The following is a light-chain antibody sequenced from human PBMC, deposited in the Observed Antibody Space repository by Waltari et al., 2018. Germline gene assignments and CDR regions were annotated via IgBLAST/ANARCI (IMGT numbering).Light chain of an antibody. CDR2: YND. J-gene: IGLJ3*02. CDR3: AAWDYSLGGQV. V-gene: IGLV1-44*01. Sequence: QSVLTQPPSVSGPPGQRVTISCTGSSSNVGRGPVNWYQQLPGTAPKLLIYYNDPRPSGVPDRFSGSTSGTSASLAIGGLQSDDEAHYHCAAWDYSLGGQVFGGGTQLTVL. CDR1: SSNVGRGP.